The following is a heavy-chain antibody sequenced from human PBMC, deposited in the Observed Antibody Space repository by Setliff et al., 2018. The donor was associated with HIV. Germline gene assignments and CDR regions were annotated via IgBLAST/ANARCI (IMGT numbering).Heavy chain of an antibody. Sequence: SETLSLTCNVPGGLISSGSYYWSWVRQPAGKGLEWIGRAYISESSHYTPSLKSRVTISVDTSKDQFSLKLNSVTAADTAVYYCARGSLATIKYYYYGMDVWGQGTTVTVSS. CDR2: AYISESS. J-gene: IGHJ6*02. D-gene: IGHD5-12*01. CDR1: GGLISSGSYY. CDR3: ARGSLATIKYYYYGMDV. V-gene: IGHV4-61*02.